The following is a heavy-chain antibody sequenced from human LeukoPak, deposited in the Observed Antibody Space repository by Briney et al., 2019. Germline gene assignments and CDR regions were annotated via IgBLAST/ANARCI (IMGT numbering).Heavy chain of an antibody. CDR2: ISAYNGNT. J-gene: IGHJ6*02. Sequence: ASVKVSCKASGGTFSSYAISWVRQAPGQGLEWMGWISAYNGNTNYAQKLQGRVTMTTDTSTSTAHMELRSLRSDDTAVYYCARVGSCSSTSCYTGAGYYYYYYGMDVWGQGTTVTVSS. D-gene: IGHD2-2*02. CDR1: GGTFSSYA. CDR3: ARVGSCSSTSCYTGAGYYYYYYGMDV. V-gene: IGHV1-18*01.